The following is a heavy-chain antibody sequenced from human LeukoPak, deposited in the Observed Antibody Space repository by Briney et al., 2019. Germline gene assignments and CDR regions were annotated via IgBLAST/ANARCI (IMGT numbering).Heavy chain of an antibody. CDR2: ICPGDSDT. D-gene: IGHD2-15*01. V-gene: IGHV5-51*01. CDR3: ASLTGGFCSGDSCYVFFDY. J-gene: IGHJ4*02. Sequence: GESLQISCKGSGYRFTSYWIGGVRQMPGKGLECMGIICPGDSDTRYTTSFQGQVTISADKSRSTAYLQWSSLKASHTAMYFCASLTGGFCSGDSCYVFFDYWGQGTLVTVSS. CDR1: GYRFTSYW.